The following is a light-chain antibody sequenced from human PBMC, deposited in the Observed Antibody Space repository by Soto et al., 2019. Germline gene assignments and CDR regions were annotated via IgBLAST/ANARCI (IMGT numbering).Light chain of an antibody. CDR2: GAS. Sequence: EIVLTQSPGTLSLSPGERATLSCRASQSVRSDYLAWYQQKPGQAPRLLIYGASSRATGIPDRFSGSGSGTDFTLTITRLESEDFAVYYCQQYGSSLFTFGPGTKVDFK. J-gene: IGKJ3*01. V-gene: IGKV3-20*01. CDR3: QQYGSSLFT. CDR1: QSVRSDY.